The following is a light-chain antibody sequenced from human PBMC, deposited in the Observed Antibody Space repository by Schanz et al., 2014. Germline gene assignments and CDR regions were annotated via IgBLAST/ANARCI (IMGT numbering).Light chain of an antibody. CDR1: SSDIGGRAY. J-gene: IGLJ2*01. V-gene: IGLV2-14*01. Sequence: QSALTQPASVSGSPGQSITISCTGTSSDIGGRAYVSWYQQRPGKAPQLILYDVNSRPSGVSNRFSGSKSGNTASLTISALQAEDEAHYYCCTYAGTIPVVFGTGTKLTVL. CDR3: CTYAGTIPVV. CDR2: DVN.